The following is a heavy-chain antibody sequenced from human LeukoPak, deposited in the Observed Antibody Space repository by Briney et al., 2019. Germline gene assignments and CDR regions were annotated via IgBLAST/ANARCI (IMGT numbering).Heavy chain of an antibody. CDR2: ISSSGSTI. J-gene: IGHJ4*02. Sequence: GGSLRLSCAASGFTFSSYEMDWVRQAPGKGLEWVSYISSSGSTIYYADSVKGRFTISRDNSKNTLYLQMNSLRAEDTAVYYCAKDGSYSGRGYWGQGTLVTVSS. CDR1: GFTFSSYE. V-gene: IGHV3-48*03. CDR3: AKDGSYSGRGY. D-gene: IGHD1-26*01.